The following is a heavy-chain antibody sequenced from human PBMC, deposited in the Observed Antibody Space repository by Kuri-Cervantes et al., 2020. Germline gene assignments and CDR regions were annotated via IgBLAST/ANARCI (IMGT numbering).Heavy chain of an antibody. CDR2: INHSGST. CDR3: ARLHYGDYVFDY. V-gene: IGHV4-34*01. J-gene: IGHJ4*02. CDR1: GGSFSGYY. D-gene: IGHD4-17*01. Sequence: GSLRLSCAVYGGSFSGYYWSWIRQPPGKGLEWIGKINHSGSTNYNPSLKSRVTISVDTSKNQFSLKLSSVTAADTAVYYCARLHYGDYVFDYWGQGTLVTVSS.